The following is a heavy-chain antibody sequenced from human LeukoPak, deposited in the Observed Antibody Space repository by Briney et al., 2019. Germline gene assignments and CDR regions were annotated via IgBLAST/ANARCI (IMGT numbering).Heavy chain of an antibody. CDR2: SINGGDT. CDR1: GFTLSHYA. Sequence: GGSLRLSCAASGFTLSHYAMSWVRHAPGEGLEWVSASINGGDTHYADCVKGRFNISRDDSKNTLYLQMNNLRAEDTAVYHCVKDGWESWGQGTLVTVSS. D-gene: IGHD1-26*01. CDR3: VKDGWES. V-gene: IGHV3-23*01. J-gene: IGHJ4*02.